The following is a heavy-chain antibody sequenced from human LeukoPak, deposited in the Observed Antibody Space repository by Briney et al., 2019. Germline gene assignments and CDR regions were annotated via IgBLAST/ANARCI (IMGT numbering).Heavy chain of an antibody. CDR1: GFTFSSYE. V-gene: IGHV3-48*03. CDR2: IHNGGSST. Sequence: GGSLRLSCVASGFTFSSYEMNWVRQAPGEGLEWVSYIHNGGSSTYYADSVKGRFTISRDNGKNSLHLQMYSLRVEDTAVYYCARWTGVTRSSLWYFDLWGRGTLVTVSS. CDR3: ARWTGVTRSSLWYFDL. J-gene: IGHJ2*01. D-gene: IGHD2-21*02.